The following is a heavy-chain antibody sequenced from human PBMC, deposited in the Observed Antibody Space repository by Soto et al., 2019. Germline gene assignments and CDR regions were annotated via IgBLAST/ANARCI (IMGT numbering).Heavy chain of an antibody. CDR2: ISGSGGTT. CDR3: AKVAYCSRTSCPYYYYYAMDV. Sequence: GGSLRLSCAASGLTFSNYAMSWVRRAPGKGLEWVSFISGSGGTTYYADSVWGRFTLSRDNSKNTLYLQMNSLRAEDTAIYYCAKVAYCSRTSCPYYYYYAMDVWGQGTTVTVSS. V-gene: IGHV3-23*01. D-gene: IGHD2-2*01. CDR1: GLTFSNYA. J-gene: IGHJ6*02.